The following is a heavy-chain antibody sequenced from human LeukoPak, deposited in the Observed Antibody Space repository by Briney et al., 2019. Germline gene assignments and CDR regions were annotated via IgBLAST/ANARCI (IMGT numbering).Heavy chain of an antibody. CDR1: GFSFSGHW. CDR2: ISPTGSTT. Sequence: GGSLRLSCTASGFSFSGHWMQWARQLPGEGLVWVSRISPTGSTTSYADSVKGRFTVSRDNAQNTLYLQVNSLRAEDTAVYYCARGPNSNWSGLDFWGQGTLLTVSS. CDR3: ARGPNSNWSGLDF. D-gene: IGHD6-6*01. J-gene: IGHJ4*02. V-gene: IGHV3-74*01.